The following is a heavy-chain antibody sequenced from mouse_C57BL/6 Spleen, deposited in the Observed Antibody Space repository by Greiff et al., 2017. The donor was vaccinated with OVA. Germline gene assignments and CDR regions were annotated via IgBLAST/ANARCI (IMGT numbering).Heavy chain of an antibody. CDR3: ARHGGNSYYYAMDY. D-gene: IGHD2-1*01. CDR1: GFTFSDYG. V-gene: IGHV5-15*01. J-gene: IGHJ4*01. CDR2: ISNLAYSI. Sequence: EVQRVESGGGLVQPGGSLKLSCAASGFTFSDYGMAWVRQAPRQGPEWVAFISNLAYSIYYADTVTGRFTISRENAKNTLYLEMSSLRSEDTAMYYCARHGGNSYYYAMDYWGQGTSVTVSS.